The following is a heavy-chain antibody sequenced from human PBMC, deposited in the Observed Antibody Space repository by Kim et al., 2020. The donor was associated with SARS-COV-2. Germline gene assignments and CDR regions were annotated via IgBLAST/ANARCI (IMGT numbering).Heavy chain of an antibody. J-gene: IGHJ4*02. CDR3: AKDRVVVPAAIDY. V-gene: IGHV3-23*01. Sequence: ADSWKGRCTISRDNSKTTLYLQMNSLRAEDTAVYYCAKDRVVVPAAIDYWGQGTRVTVSS. D-gene: IGHD2-2*02.